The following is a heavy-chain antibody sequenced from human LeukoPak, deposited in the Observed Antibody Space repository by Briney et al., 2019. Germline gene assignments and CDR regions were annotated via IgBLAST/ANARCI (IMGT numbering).Heavy chain of an antibody. D-gene: IGHD3-22*01. V-gene: IGHV3-20*04. J-gene: IGHJ5*02. Sequence: AGGSLRLSCAASGFTFDDYGMSWVRQAPGKGLEWVSGINWNSGSTGYADSVKGRFTISRDNAKNSLYLQMNSLRAEDTALYYCARVPEGGYYYDSSGYYSWGQGTLVTVSS. CDR3: ARVPEGGYYYDSSGYYS. CDR2: INWNSGST. CDR1: GFTFDDYG.